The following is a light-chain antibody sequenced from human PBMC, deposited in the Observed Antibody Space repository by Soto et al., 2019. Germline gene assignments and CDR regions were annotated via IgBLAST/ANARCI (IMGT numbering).Light chain of an antibody. CDR2: KAS. J-gene: IGKJ1*01. CDR3: QLYNSYSEA. V-gene: IGKV1-5*03. CDR1: QTISSW. Sequence: DIQMTHSPATLSGSVGDRVTITCRASQTISSWLAWYQQKPGKAPKLLIYKASTLKSGVPSRFSGSGSGTEFTPTICSLQPDDFTTYYCQLYNSYSEAFGQGTMVDIK.